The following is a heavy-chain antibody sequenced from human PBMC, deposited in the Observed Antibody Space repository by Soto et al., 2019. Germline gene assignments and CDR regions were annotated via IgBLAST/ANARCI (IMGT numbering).Heavy chain of an antibody. CDR2: ISYDGSNK. D-gene: IGHD3-3*01. CDR3: AREVPRDFWRTTVYGIEV. Sequence: GGCLRLSRAAYGFTFSSYAMHWVRQAPGKGLAWVAVISYDGSNKYYADSVKGRFTISGDNSKNTLYLQMNSLRGEETVVYYCAREVPRDFWRTTVYGIEVWGQRTTLIVSS. V-gene: IGHV3-30-3*01. J-gene: IGHJ6*02. CDR1: GFTFSSYA.